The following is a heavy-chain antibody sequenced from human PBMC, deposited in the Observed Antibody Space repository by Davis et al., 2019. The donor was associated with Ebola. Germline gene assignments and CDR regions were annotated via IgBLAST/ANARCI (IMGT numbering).Heavy chain of an antibody. J-gene: IGHJ6*02. CDR1: GFTFSSYS. Sequence: GESLKISCAASGFTFSSYSMNWVRQAPGKRLEWVSSISSSSSYIYYAGSVKGRFTISRDNAKNSLFLQMNSLRAEDTAVYYCARMDRSRFLEWVLNGMDVWGQGTTVTVSS. D-gene: IGHD3-3*01. CDR2: ISSSSSYI. CDR3: ARMDRSRFLEWVLNGMDV. V-gene: IGHV3-21*01.